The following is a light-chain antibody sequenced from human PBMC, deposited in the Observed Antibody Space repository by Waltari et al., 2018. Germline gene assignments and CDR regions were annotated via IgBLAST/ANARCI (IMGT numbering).Light chain of an antibody. CDR1: QSVNNT. V-gene: IGKV3-15*01. CDR3: QQYIQWPLT. Sequence: EIVMTQSPATLSVSPGERATLSCRASQSVNNTLAWYQQKPGQAPRLLIYGASTRATGIAVRFSASGSGTEFTLTISSLQSEDFAVYYCQQYIQWPLTFGGGSKVEIK. J-gene: IGKJ4*01. CDR2: GAS.